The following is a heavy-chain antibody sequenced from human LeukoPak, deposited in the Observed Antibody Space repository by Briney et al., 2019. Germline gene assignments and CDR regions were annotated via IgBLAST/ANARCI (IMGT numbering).Heavy chain of an antibody. CDR1: GFSFSSYW. Sequence: GGSLRLSCAASGFSFSSYWMHWVRQAPGKGLLWVSRIKSDGKTNYADSVKGRFTISRDNAKNTVSLQMNSLRAEDTGVYYCARAPSEIGGYYPEYFRHWGQGTLVTVSS. V-gene: IGHV3-74*01. CDR3: ARAPSEIGGYYPEYFRH. J-gene: IGHJ1*01. D-gene: IGHD3-22*01. CDR2: IKSDGKT.